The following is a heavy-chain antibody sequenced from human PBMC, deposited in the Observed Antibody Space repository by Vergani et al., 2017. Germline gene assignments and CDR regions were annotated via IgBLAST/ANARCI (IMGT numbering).Heavy chain of an antibody. J-gene: IGHJ6*02. CDR3: ARHRGSGGFFPSSYFYGMDV. CDR1: GGSMSGYY. CDR2: IFDREST. D-gene: IGHD3-10*01. Sequence: QVQLQESGPGLVKPSETLSLSCAVSGGSMSGYYWNWIRQSPGKGLEWIGCIFDRESTKYNPSLKSRVTISRDTSKKQFSLDLRSVTAADTAMYYCARHRGSGGFFPSSYFYGMDVWGHGTTVTVSS. V-gene: IGHV4-59*01.